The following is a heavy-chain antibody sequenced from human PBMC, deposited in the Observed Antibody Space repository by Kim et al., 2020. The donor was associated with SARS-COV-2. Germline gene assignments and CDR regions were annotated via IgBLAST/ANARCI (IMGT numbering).Heavy chain of an antibody. D-gene: IGHD3-9*01. V-gene: IGHV3-23*01. J-gene: IGHJ6*02. CDR2: ISGSAVTT. Sequence: GGSLRLSCAASGFIFTGYAINWVRQAPGMGLEWASAISGSAVTTYFADSVKGRFTISRDNSKNTVYLQMNSLRAEDMAVYYCAKSLTWNAMDVWGQGTTVTVSS. CDR3: AKSLTWNAMDV. CDR1: GFIFTGYA.